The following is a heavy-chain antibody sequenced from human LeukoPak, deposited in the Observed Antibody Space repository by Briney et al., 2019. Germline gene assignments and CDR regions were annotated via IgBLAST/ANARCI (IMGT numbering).Heavy chain of an antibody. V-gene: IGHV7-4-1*02. CDR1: GYTFTSYA. CDR3: ARDHPLDYGDYVLHLFDY. CDR2: INTNTGNP. D-gene: IGHD4-17*01. J-gene: IGHJ4*02. Sequence: ASVKVSCKASGYTFTSYAMNWVRQAPGQGLEWMGWINTNTGNPTYAQGFTGRFVFSLDTSVSTAYLQISSLKAEDTAVYYCARDHPLDYGDYVLHLFDYWGQGTLVTVSS.